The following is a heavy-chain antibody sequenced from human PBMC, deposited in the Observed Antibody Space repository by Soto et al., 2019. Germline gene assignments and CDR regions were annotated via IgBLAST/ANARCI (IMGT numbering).Heavy chain of an antibody. D-gene: IGHD3-16*02. J-gene: IGHJ2*01. Sequence: QVQLQESGPGLVKPSQTLSLTCTVSGGSISSGGYYWSWIRQHPGKGLEWIGYIYYSGSTYYNPSLKSRVTISVDTSKNQFSLKLSSVTAADTAVYYCARVPYESPNYDYIWGSYRRDWYFDLWGRGTLVTVSS. CDR1: GGSISSGGYY. V-gene: IGHV4-31*03. CDR2: IYYSGST. CDR3: ARVPYESPNYDYIWGSYRRDWYFDL.